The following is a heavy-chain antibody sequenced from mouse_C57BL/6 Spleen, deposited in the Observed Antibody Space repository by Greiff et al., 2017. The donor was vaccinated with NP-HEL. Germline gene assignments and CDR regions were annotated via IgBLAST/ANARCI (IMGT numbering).Heavy chain of an antibody. V-gene: IGHV1-69*01. Sequence: QVQLQQPGAELVMPGASVKLSCKASGYTFTSYWMHWVKQRPGQGLEWIGEIDPSDSYTNYNHKFKGKTTLTVDKSSSTAYMQLSSLTSEDSAVYYCARNTNCEYYFDDWGQGTTLTVSS. CDR3: ARNTNCEYYFDD. CDR2: IDPSDSYT. CDR1: GYTFTSYW. J-gene: IGHJ2*01. D-gene: IGHD4-1*01.